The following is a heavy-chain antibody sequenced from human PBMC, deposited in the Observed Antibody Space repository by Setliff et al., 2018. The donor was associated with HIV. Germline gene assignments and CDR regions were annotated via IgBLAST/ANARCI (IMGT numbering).Heavy chain of an antibody. CDR1: GDSISSYY. D-gene: IGHD7-27*01. CDR3: ARQVGNKVLFDS. Sequence: SETLSLTCTVSGDSISSYYWSWIRQPPEKGLEWIGYIYYSGSTNYNPSLKSRVTTSVDTSKNQFSLKLSSVTAADTAVYYCARQVGNKVLFDSWGQGMLVTVSS. J-gene: IGHJ4*02. V-gene: IGHV4-59*01. CDR2: IYYSGST.